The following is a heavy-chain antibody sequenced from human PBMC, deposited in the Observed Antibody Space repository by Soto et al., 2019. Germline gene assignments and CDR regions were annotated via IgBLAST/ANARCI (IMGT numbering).Heavy chain of an antibody. CDR2: MTPNSGNT. Sequence: ASVKVSCKASGYTFTSYDINWVRQSTGQGLEWMGWMTPNSGNTGYAQKFQGRVTMTRNTSISTAYMELSSLRSEDTAVYYGTRTSVQSAFDILGQGTIVTVSS. CDR3: TRTSVQSAFDI. V-gene: IGHV1-8*02. D-gene: IGHD1-26*01. J-gene: IGHJ3*02. CDR1: GYTFTSYD.